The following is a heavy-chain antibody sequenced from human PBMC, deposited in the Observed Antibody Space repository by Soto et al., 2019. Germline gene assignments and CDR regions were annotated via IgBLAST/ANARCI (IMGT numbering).Heavy chain of an antibody. CDR1: GGTFSSNA. J-gene: IGHJ4*02. CDR2: IIHIFGTA. Sequence: QVQLVQAGAEVKKPGSSVKGSCKASGGTFSSNAISWVRQAPGQGREWMGAIIHIFGTANYAQKFQGRVTITADESTSTAYMELSSLRSEDTAVYYCARSISSSWHLPSDYWGQGTLVTVSS. CDR3: ARSISSSWHLPSDY. V-gene: IGHV1-69*01. D-gene: IGHD6-13*01.